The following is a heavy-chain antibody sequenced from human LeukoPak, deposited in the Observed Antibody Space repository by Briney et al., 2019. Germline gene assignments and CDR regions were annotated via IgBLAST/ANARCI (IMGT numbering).Heavy chain of an antibody. Sequence: PGGSLRLSCAASGFTFNSYGIHWVRQAPGKGLEWVAVIWYDGSNQYYADSLKGRFTISRDNSKNTLYLQMNSLRAEDTAVYYCARNLPPYGMDVWGQGTTVTVSS. V-gene: IGHV3-33*01. CDR2: IWYDGSNQ. J-gene: IGHJ6*02. CDR1: GFTFNSYG. CDR3: ARNLPPYGMDV.